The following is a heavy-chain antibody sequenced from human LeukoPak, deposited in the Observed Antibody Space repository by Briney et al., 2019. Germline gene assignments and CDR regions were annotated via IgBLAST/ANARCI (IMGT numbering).Heavy chain of an antibody. Sequence: VASVKVSCKASGYTFTSYAMHWVRQAPGQRLEWMGWINTGNGNTKYSQMFQGRVTITRDTSASTAYMELSSLRSEDTAVYYCAYCSSWSNFDHWGQGTLVTVSS. CDR2: INTGNGNT. V-gene: IGHV1-3*04. D-gene: IGHD6-13*01. CDR1: GYTFTSYA. J-gene: IGHJ4*02. CDR3: AYCSSWSNFDH.